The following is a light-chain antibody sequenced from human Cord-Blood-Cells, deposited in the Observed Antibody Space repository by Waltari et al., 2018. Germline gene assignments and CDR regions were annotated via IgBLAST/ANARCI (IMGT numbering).Light chain of an antibody. Sequence: QLVLTQSPSASASLGASVKLTCTLSSGHSSYAIAWHQQQPEKGPRYLMKLNSDGSHSKGDGIPDRFSGSSSGAERYLTISSLQSEDGADYYCQTWGTGWVFGGGTKLTVL. CDR3: QTWGTGWV. J-gene: IGLJ3*02. CDR2: LNSDGSH. V-gene: IGLV4-69*01. CDR1: SGHSSYA.